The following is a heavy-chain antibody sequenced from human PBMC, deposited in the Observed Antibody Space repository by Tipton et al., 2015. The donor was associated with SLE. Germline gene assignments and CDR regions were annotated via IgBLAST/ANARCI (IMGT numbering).Heavy chain of an antibody. CDR2: IYYSGST. Sequence: TLSLTCTVSGDPISSSSHYWGWIRQPPGKGLEWIGSIYYSGSTYYNPSLKSRVTISVDTSKNQFSLKLSSVTAADTAVYYCARDLGALDYWGQGTLVTVSS. CDR3: ARDLGALDY. D-gene: IGHD4/OR15-4a*01. J-gene: IGHJ4*02. V-gene: IGHV4-39*07. CDR1: GDPISSSSHY.